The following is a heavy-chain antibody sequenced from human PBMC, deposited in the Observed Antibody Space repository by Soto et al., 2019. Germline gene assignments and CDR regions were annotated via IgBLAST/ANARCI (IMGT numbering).Heavy chain of an antibody. CDR3: ARVESSDSSGYYLDY. CDR2: INHSGST. V-gene: IGHV4-34*01. D-gene: IGHD3-22*01. CDR1: GGSFSGYY. Sequence: QVQLQQWGAGLLKPSETLSLTCAVYGGSFSGYYWSWIRQPPGKGLEWIGEINHSGSTNYNSSLKSRVTLSVDASKNQFSLKLSSVTAADTAVYYCARVESSDSSGYYLDYWGQGTLVTVSS. J-gene: IGHJ4*02.